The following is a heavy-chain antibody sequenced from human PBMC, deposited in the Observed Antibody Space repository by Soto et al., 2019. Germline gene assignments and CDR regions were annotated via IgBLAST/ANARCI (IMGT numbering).Heavy chain of an antibody. J-gene: IGHJ6*02. D-gene: IGHD3-10*01. CDR3: AKQGRNYGSGSYFSYYYYGMDV. Sequence: GGSLRLSCAASGFTFSSYAMSWVRQAPGKGLEWVSAISGSGGSTYYADSVKGRFTISRGNSKNTLYLQMNSLRAEDTAVYYCAKQGRNYGSGSYFSYYYYGMDVWGQGTTVTVSS. CDR1: GFTFSSYA. CDR2: ISGSGGST. V-gene: IGHV3-23*01.